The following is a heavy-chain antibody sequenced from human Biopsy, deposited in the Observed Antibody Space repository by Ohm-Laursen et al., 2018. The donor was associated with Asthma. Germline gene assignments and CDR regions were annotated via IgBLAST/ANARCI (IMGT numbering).Heavy chain of an antibody. Sequence: SLRLSCAASGFAVSRDYMFWVRQAPGKGLEWVSVIYSGGTSHTADSVRGRFTIFRDYSKNTLYLQMHSLRAEDTAVYYCARGDSSNWSHYYFDYWGQGTLVTVPS. CDR1: GFAVSRDY. D-gene: IGHD3-22*01. CDR2: IYSGGTS. V-gene: IGHV3-53*01. CDR3: ARGDSSNWSHYYFDY. J-gene: IGHJ4*02.